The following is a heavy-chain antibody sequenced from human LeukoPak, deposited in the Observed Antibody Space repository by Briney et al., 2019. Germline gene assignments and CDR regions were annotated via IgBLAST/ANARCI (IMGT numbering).Heavy chain of an antibody. J-gene: IGHJ2*01. D-gene: IGHD1-26*01. CDR3: ARGAAGLRGATVWYFDL. Sequence: ASVKVSCKASGYTFTGYYMHWARQAPGQGLEWMGWINPNSGGTNYAQKFQGRVTMTRDTSISTAYMELSRLRSDDTAVYYCARGAAGLRGATVWYFDLWGRGTLVTVSS. CDR1: GYTFTGYY. V-gene: IGHV1-2*02. CDR2: INPNSGGT.